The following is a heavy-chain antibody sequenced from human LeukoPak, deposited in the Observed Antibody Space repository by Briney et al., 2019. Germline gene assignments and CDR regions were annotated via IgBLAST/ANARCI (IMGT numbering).Heavy chain of an antibody. Sequence: SETLSLTCAVYGGSFSGYYWSWIRQPPGRGLEWIGEINHSGSTNYNPSLKSRVTISVDTSKNQFSLKLSSVTAADTAVYYCARESGPPAFDIWGQGTMVTVSS. D-gene: IGHD3-3*01. CDR3: ARESGPPAFDI. CDR1: GGSFSGYY. V-gene: IGHV4-34*01. J-gene: IGHJ3*02. CDR2: INHSGST.